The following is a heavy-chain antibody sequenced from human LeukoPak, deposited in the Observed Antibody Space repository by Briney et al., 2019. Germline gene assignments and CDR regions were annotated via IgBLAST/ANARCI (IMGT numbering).Heavy chain of an antibody. J-gene: IGHJ4*02. CDR3: AKVGGNYVV. Sequence: GGSLRLSCAASGFTFSSSAMSWVRQAPGKGLEWVSGISGSGGGTYYADSVKGRFTISRDNSKNTLYLQMNSLRAEDTAVYYCAKVGGNYVVWGQGTLVTVSS. D-gene: IGHD1-26*01. CDR1: GFTFSSSA. V-gene: IGHV3-23*01. CDR2: ISGSGGGT.